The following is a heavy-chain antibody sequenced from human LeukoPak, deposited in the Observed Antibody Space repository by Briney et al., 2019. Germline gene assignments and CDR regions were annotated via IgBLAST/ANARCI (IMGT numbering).Heavy chain of an antibody. CDR3: ARGVAYYYDSSSGDY. Sequence: ASVKVSCKASGYTFTGYYMHWVRQAPGQGLEWMGWINPNSGGTNYAQKFQGRVTMTRDTSISTAYMELSRLRSDDTAVYYCARGVAYYYDSSSGDYWGQGTLVTVSS. CDR2: INPNSGGT. D-gene: IGHD3-22*01. CDR1: GYTFTGYY. J-gene: IGHJ4*02. V-gene: IGHV1-2*02.